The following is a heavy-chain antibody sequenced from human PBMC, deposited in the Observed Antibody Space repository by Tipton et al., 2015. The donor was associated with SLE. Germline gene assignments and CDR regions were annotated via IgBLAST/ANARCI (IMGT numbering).Heavy chain of an antibody. CDR1: GGSFSNYN. V-gene: IGHV4-34*01. CDR2: VNHRGII. D-gene: IGHD2-8*01. Sequence: GLVKPSETLSLTCAVYGGSFSNYNWTWVRQSPGEGLAWIGEVNHRGIINYNPSLESRVTISIDTSKNQFSLKLRSVTAADTAVYYCAGKWDVWGQGTKVTVSS. J-gene: IGHJ3*01. CDR3: AGKWDV.